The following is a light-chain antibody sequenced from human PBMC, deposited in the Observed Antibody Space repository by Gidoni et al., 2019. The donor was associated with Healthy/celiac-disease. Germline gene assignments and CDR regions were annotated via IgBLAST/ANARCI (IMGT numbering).Light chain of an antibody. CDR1: QSISSY. CDR3: QQSDSTPRT. CDR2: AAS. Sequence: DIQMTQSPSSLSASVGDRVTITCRASQSISSYLNWYQQKPGKAPKLLIYAASSLQSGVPSRFSGSGSGTDVTLTISSLQPEDDATYYCQQSDSTPRTFGQGTKVEIK. J-gene: IGKJ1*01. V-gene: IGKV1-39*01.